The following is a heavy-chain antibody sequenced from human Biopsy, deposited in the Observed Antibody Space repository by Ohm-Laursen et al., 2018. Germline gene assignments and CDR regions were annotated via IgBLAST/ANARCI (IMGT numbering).Heavy chain of an antibody. Sequence: ASVKVPCKASGNTFATYHIHWVRQAPGQGLEWMGEISPSGAPTSFSQKFQGRITMTRDTSTGTVYMDLNSLGSEDTAVYYCARAGVGSDGTDSYYYGMDVWGPGTTVTVSS. CDR3: ARAGVGSDGTDSYYYGMDV. CDR2: ISPSGAPT. V-gene: IGHV1-46*01. CDR1: GNTFATYH. J-gene: IGHJ6*02. D-gene: IGHD5-24*01.